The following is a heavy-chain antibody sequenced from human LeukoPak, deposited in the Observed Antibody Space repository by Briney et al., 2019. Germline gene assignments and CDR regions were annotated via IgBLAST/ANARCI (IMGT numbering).Heavy chain of an antibody. CDR3: ARDRSTIVRSFDY. V-gene: IGHV3-9*03. J-gene: IGHJ4*02. Sequence: GGSLRLSCAASGFTFDDYAMHWVRQAPGKGLEWVSGISWNSGSIGYADSVKGRFTISRDNAKNSLYLQMNSLRAEDMALYYCARDRSTIVRSFDYWGQGTLVTVSS. CDR1: GFTFDDYA. CDR2: ISWNSGSI. D-gene: IGHD1-26*01.